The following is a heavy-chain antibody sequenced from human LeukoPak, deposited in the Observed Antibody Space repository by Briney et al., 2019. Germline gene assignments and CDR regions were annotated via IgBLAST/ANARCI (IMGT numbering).Heavy chain of an antibody. CDR3: ARDVVIGSGSLDS. V-gene: IGHV3-74*01. Sequence: GGSLRLSCAVSGFSLIYYWMHWVRQAPGKGLVWVSRIKIDGRETSYADAVKGRFTISRDNAKNTVYLQMNSLRDEDTAVYYCARDVVIGSGSLDSWGQGTLVTVSS. D-gene: IGHD3-10*01. CDR1: GFSLIYYW. J-gene: IGHJ4*02. CDR2: IKIDGRET.